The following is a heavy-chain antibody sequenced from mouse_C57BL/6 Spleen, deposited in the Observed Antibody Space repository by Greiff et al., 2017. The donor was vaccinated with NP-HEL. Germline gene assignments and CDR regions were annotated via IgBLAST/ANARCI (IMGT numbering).Heavy chain of an antibody. CDR2: IDPANGNT. CDR1: GFNIKNTY. CDR3: APITTVVARSNFHAY. Sequence: VQLQQSVAELVRPGASVKLSCTASGFNIKNTYMHWVKQRPEQGLEWIGRIDPANGNTKYAPKFQGKATITADTSSNTAYLQLSSLTSEDTAIYYCAPITTVVARSNFHAYWGQGTLVTVSA. D-gene: IGHD1-1*01. V-gene: IGHV14-3*01. J-gene: IGHJ3*01.